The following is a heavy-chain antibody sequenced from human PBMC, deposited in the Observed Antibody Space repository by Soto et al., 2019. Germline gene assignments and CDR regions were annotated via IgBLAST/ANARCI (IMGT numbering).Heavy chain of an antibody. CDR2: ISSGSSYI. V-gene: IGHV3-21*01. Sequence: GGSLRLSCTAAGHTFSTYNMNWVRQAPGKGLEWVSSISSGSSYIYYADSVKGRFTISGDNAKNSLYLQMNSLRAEDTAVYYCATSIVVAAPFDYWGQGTLVTVSS. J-gene: IGHJ4*02. D-gene: IGHD6-19*01. CDR3: ATSIVVAAPFDY. CDR1: GHTFSTYN.